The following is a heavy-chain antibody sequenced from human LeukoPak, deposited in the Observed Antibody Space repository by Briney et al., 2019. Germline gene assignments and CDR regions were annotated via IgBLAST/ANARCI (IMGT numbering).Heavy chain of an antibody. Sequence: GASVKVSCKASGYTFSSYGISWVRQAPGQGPEWMGWLSAYDGNTNYAQNVQGRVTLTTDTSTSTAYMELRSLRSDDTAFYYCARDNKVASGSGLDYWGQGTLVTVSS. CDR2: LSAYDGNT. D-gene: IGHD6-13*01. CDR1: GYTFSSYG. V-gene: IGHV1-18*01. CDR3: ARDNKVASGSGLDY. J-gene: IGHJ4*02.